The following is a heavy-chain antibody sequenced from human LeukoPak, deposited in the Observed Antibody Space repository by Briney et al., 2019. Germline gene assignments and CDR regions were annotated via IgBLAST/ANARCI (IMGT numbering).Heavy chain of an antibody. CDR3: AITSGLSTSIPLGLARRLPPKDY. Sequence: TGGSLRLSCVASGFDFSSHAMTWVRQAPGKGLEWVSSFNDTGSSTYYADSVKGRFTISRDNSKNTLYLQMNSLRAEDTAVYYCAITSGLSTSIPLGLARRLPPKDYWGQGTLVTVSS. CDR2: FNDTGSST. D-gene: IGHD5/OR15-5a*01. CDR1: GFDFSSHA. V-gene: IGHV3-23*01. J-gene: IGHJ4*02.